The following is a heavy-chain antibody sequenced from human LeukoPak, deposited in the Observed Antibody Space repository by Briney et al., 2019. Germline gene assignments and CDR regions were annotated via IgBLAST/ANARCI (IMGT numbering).Heavy chain of an antibody. CDR2: INPDGRRT. J-gene: IGHJ6*03. V-gene: IGHV3-74*01. D-gene: IGHD2-2*01. Sequence: PGGSLRLSCAASGFTFSNNWMHWVRQAPGKGLVWVSRINPDGRRTDYADSVKGRFTISRDNAKNTLYLQMNSLRVEDTAVYYCAREVEEVPTAMGVYYYYFMNVWGEGTTVTVSS. CDR1: GFTFSNNW. CDR3: AREVEEVPTAMGVYYYYFMNV.